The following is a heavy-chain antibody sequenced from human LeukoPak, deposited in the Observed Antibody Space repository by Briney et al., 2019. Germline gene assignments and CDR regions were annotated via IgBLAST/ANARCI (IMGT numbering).Heavy chain of an antibody. CDR1: GGFISSYY. CDR3: ARVIGIAAAGPGYYYGMDV. D-gene: IGHD6-13*01. Sequence: PSETLSLTCTVSGGFISSYYWSWLRQPPGKGLAWIGYIYYSGSTNYNPSLKSRVTISVDTSKNQSTLKLSSVTAADTAVYYCARVIGIAAAGPGYYYGMDVWGQGTTVTVSS. J-gene: IGHJ6*02. CDR2: IYYSGST. V-gene: IGHV4-59*01.